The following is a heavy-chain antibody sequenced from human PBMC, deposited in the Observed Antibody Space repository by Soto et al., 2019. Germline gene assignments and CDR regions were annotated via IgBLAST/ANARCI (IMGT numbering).Heavy chain of an antibody. D-gene: IGHD6-19*01. CDR3: ARGSGYSSGWYRL. V-gene: IGHV4-34*01. J-gene: IGHJ4*02. Sequence: QVQLQQWGAGLLKPSETLSLTCAVYGGSFSGYYWSWIRQPPGKGLEWIGEINHSGSTNYNPSLKSRVNISVDTSKNQFSLKLSSVTAADTAVYYCARGSGYSSGWYRLWGQGTLVTVSS. CDR2: INHSGST. CDR1: GGSFSGYY.